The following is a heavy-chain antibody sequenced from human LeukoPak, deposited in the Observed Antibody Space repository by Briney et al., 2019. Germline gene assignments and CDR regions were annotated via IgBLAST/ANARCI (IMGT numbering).Heavy chain of an antibody. V-gene: IGHV3-23*01. CDR1: GFTFTTYA. D-gene: IGHD3-22*01. CDR3: AKDVDSVGYYLDY. J-gene: IGHJ4*02. CDR2: ILSSGTGT. Sequence: GGSLRLSCAASGFTFTTYAMSWVRQVPGKGLEWVSAILSSGTGTHYADSVEGRFTISRDNSKNILYLQMNSLRAEDTALYYCAKDVDSVGYYLDYWGQGTLVTVSS.